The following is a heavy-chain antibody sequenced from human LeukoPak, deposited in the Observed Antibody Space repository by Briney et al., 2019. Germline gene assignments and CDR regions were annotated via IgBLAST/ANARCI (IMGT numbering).Heavy chain of an antibody. J-gene: IGHJ4*02. Sequence: PGGSLRLSCAASGFTFTNYWVSWVRQAPGKGPEWVANIKHDGSETYYLDSVKGRFTISRDNAKNSLYLQMSSLRADDTAVYYCATEGAYPTSSPPAYWGQGTRVTVSS. CDR3: ATEGAYPTSSPPAY. CDR1: GFTFTNYW. CDR2: IKHDGSET. D-gene: IGHD4/OR15-4a*01. V-gene: IGHV3-7*01.